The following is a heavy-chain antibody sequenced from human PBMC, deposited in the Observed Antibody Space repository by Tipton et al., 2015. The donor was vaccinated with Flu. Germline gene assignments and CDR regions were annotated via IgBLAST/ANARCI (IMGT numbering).Heavy chain of an antibody. V-gene: IGHV4-59*01. CDR1: GGSISSYY. CDR2: IYYSGST. J-gene: IGHJ3*02. D-gene: IGHD3-3*01. Sequence: TLSLTCTVSGGSISSYYWSWIRQPPGKGLGWIGYIYYSGSTNYNPSLKSRVTISVDTSKNQFSLKLSSVTAADTAVYYCARGSWAVFGVAEDAFDIWGQGTMVTVSS. CDR3: ARGSWAVFGVAEDAFDI.